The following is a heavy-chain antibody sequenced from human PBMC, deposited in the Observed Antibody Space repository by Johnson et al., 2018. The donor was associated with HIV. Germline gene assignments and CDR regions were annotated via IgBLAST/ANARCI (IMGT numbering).Heavy chain of an antibody. CDR2: INSGGST. D-gene: IGHD5-24*01. J-gene: IGHJ3*02. CDR3: ARACRDGYTCDAFDI. CDR1: GLTVSSNY. V-gene: IGHV3-66*01. Sequence: VQLVESGGGLVQPGGSLRLSYAASGLTVSSNYMSWVRQGPGKGLEWVSVINSGGSTYYADSVRGRFSISRDNSKNTLYLQMNSLRAEDTAVYYCARACRDGYTCDAFDIWGQGTMVTVSS.